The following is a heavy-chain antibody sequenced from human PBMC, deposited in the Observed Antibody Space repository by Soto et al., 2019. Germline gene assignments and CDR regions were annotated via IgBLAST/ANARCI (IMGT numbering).Heavy chain of an antibody. D-gene: IGHD2-21*01. CDR2: INSNNGGT. CDR3: ARDLLWSAQKPIDF. Sequence: QVRLLQSGAEVKKPGASVKVSCQASGYTFSGYNMHWVRQAPGQGLEWMGWINSNNGGTNFARKFQGRVTMTRDTSIGTAYMELTNLTSDDTAVYFCARDLLWSAQKPIDFWGQGTLVTVSS. CDR1: GYTFSGYN. V-gene: IGHV1-2*02. J-gene: IGHJ4*02.